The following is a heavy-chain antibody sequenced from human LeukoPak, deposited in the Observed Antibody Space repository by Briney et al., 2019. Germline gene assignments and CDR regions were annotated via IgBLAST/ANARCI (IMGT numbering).Heavy chain of an antibody. J-gene: IGHJ6*04. Sequence: PGGSLRLSCAATGFTFSSYGMSWVRQAPGKGLEWVAFIRYDGSNKYYADSVKGRFTISRDNSKNTLYLQMNSLRAEDTAVYYCANHKATQRSMDVWGKGTTVTISS. D-gene: IGHD2-2*01. CDR1: GFTFSSYG. CDR2: IRYDGSNK. CDR3: ANHKATQRSMDV. V-gene: IGHV3-30*02.